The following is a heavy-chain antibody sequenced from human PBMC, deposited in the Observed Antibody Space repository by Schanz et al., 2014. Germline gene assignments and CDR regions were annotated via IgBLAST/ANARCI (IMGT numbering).Heavy chain of an antibody. V-gene: IGHV3-23*04. J-gene: IGHJ6*02. CDR3: ARNWKGYHILGRPGWSDGMDV. Sequence: EVQLVESGGGLVQPGGSLSLSCAVSGFTFSNCDMTWVRQAPGKGLEWVAIIDGRGITTFYADSVKGRFTISRDNAKNTVYLQMNSLRDDDTAVYYCARNWKGYHILGRPGWSDGMDVWGQGTTVTVSS. CDR1: GFTFSNCD. D-gene: IGHD3-3*01. CDR2: IDGRGITT.